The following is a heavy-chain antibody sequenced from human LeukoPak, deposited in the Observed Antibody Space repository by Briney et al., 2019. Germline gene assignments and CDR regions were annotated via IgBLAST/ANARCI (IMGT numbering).Heavy chain of an antibody. Sequence: GGSLRLSCAASGFTFDDYGMSWVRQAPGKGLEWVSGINWNGGSTGYADSVEGRFSISRDNPKNTLYLQMNSLRAEDTAVYFCAKRGVVIRVILVGFHKEANYFDSWGQGALVTVSS. J-gene: IGHJ4*02. V-gene: IGHV3-20*04. CDR2: INWNGGST. CDR3: AKRGVVIRVILVGFHKEANYFDS. CDR1: GFTFDDYG. D-gene: IGHD3-22*01.